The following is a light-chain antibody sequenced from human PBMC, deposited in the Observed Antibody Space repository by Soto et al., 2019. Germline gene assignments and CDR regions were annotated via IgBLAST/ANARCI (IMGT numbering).Light chain of an antibody. V-gene: IGKV1-39*01. CDR1: QSISSY. J-gene: IGKJ4*01. CDR2: AAS. CDR3: QQSYSTPQVT. Sequence: DIQMTQSPSSLSASVGDIVTITCRASQSISSYLNWYQQKPGKAPKLLIYAASSLQSGVPSRFSGSGSGTDFTLTISSLQPEDFATYYCQQSYSTPQVTFGGGTKVEIK.